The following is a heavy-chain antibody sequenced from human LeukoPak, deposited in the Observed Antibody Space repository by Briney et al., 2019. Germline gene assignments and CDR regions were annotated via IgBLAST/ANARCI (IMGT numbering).Heavy chain of an antibody. CDR2: MYPGDSDT. V-gene: IGHV5-51*01. D-gene: IGHD2-15*01. Sequence: GESLKISCRGSGYSFSNYWIGWVRQMSGKGLEWMGIMYPGDSDTRYSPSLQGQVTISADMSITTAYLQWSSLKASDTAMYYCARGVRSGGDSFFDIWGQGTLVTVSS. CDR1: GYSFSNYW. J-gene: IGHJ4*02. CDR3: ARGVRSGGDSFFDI.